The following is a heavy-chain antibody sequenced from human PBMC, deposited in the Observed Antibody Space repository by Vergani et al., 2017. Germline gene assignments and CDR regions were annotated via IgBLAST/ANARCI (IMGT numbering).Heavy chain of an antibody. CDR2: FHHTGMT. CDR3: ARHGGSGNFYHLFDS. CDR1: GFTFSSAW. D-gene: IGHD3-10*01. J-gene: IGHJ4*02. V-gene: IGHV4-59*08. Sequence: VQPVESGGGLVKPGGSLRLSCTTSGFTFSSAWMSWVRQAPGKGLEWIASFHHTGMTYNNPSLKSRVTISVDTSKNLISLKLNSVTAADTALYYCARHGGSGNFYHLFDSWGQGTLVTVSS.